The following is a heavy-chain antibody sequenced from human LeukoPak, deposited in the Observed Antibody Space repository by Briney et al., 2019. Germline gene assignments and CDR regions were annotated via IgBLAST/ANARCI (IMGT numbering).Heavy chain of an antibody. V-gene: IGHV4-34*01. Sequence: PSETLSLTCAVYGGSFSGYYWSWIRQPPGKGLEWIGEINHSGSTNYNPSLKSRVTISVDTSENQFSLKLSSVTAADTAVYYCARGRGYYYDSSGYFRAFDIWGQGTMVTVSS. CDR2: INHSGST. CDR3: ARGRGYYYDSSGYFRAFDI. D-gene: IGHD3-22*01. J-gene: IGHJ3*02. CDR1: GGSFSGYY.